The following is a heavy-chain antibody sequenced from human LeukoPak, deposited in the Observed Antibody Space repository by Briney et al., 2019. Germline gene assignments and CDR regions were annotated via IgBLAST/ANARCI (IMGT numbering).Heavy chain of an antibody. CDR1: GFTFSSHE. Sequence: GGSLRHSCAASGFTFSSHEMNWVRQAPGRGLEWVSYISGSGVTKYYADSVKGRFTISRDDAKNSLYLQMNSLRAEDTAVYYCAREDIRLDYFDYWGQGTLDSVFS. CDR2: ISGSGVTK. J-gene: IGHJ4*02. V-gene: IGHV3-48*03. CDR3: AREDIRLDYFDY. D-gene: IGHD6-19*01.